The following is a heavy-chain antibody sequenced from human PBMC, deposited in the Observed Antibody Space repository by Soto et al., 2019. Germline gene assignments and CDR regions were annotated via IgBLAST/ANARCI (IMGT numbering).Heavy chain of an antibody. D-gene: IGHD3-3*01. Sequence: QVQLQESGPGLVKPSQTLSLTCTVSGGSISSGDYYWSWIRQHPGKGLEWSGYIYYSGSTDYNPSLKSRVTISVDTSKNQFSLKLSSVTAADTAVYYCARWWSGSRQGFDPWGQGTLVTVSS. CDR1: GGSISSGDYY. CDR3: ARWWSGSRQGFDP. J-gene: IGHJ5*02. CDR2: IYYSGST. V-gene: IGHV4-31*03.